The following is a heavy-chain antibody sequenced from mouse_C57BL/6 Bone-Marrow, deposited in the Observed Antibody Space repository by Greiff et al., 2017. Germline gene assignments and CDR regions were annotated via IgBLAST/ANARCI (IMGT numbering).Heavy chain of an antibody. CDR3: ARTSYSNYWYFDV. J-gene: IGHJ1*03. CDR1: GYTFTSYW. CDR2: IYPGSGST. Sequence: VQLQQPGAELVKPGASVKMSCKASGYTFTSYWITWVKQRPGQGLEWIGDIYPGSGSTNTNEKFKSKATLTVDTSSSTAYMQLSSLTSEDSAVYYCARTSYSNYWYFDVWGTGTTVTVSS. D-gene: IGHD2-5*01. V-gene: IGHV1-55*01.